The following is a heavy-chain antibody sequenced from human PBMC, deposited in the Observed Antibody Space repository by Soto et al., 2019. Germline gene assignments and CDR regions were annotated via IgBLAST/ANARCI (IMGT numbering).Heavy chain of an antibody. J-gene: IGHJ6*03. CDR1: GCSITNKY. V-gene: IGHV4-59*08. CDR2: VYSSGST. Sequence: SDTLSLTSTVSGCSITNKYSSWNRQFPGKGLEWIGYVYSSGSTKHNPSLKSRVTISVDTAKNQFSLKLSSVTAADTAIYYCERHLPNYYYYYMDVWGKGNTVTVS. D-gene: IGHD2-8*01. CDR3: ERHLPNYYYYYMDV.